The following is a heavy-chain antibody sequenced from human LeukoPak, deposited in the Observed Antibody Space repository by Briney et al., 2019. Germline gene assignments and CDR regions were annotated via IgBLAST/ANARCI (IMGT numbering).Heavy chain of an antibody. V-gene: IGHV4-59*01. D-gene: IGHD6-13*01. CDR3: ARGGYSSPNRMDY. J-gene: IGHJ4*02. CDR1: GGSISSYY. CDR2: IYYSGST. Sequence: SETLSHTCTVSGGSISSYYWTWIRQPPGKGLECIGYIYYSGSTNYNPSLKSRVIISADTSKNQFSLKLSSVTAADTAVYYCARGGYSSPNRMDYWGQGTLVTVSS.